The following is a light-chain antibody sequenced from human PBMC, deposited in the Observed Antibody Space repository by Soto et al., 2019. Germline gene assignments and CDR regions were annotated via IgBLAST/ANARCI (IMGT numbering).Light chain of an antibody. CDR1: QSVNNK. V-gene: IGKV3-15*01. CDR2: DAS. CDR3: QQYESWPLT. J-gene: IGKJ4*01. Sequence: EIAMTQSPATLSVSPGERATLSCRASQSVNNKLAWYQQKPGQAPRLLIFDASTGATGIPARFSGSGSGTEFTLTISSLQSEDFAVYHCQQYESWPLTFGGGTKVDIK.